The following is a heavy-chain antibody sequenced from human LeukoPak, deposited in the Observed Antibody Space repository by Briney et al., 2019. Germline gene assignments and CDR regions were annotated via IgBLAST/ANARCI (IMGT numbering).Heavy chain of an antibody. J-gene: IGHJ3*02. V-gene: IGHV5-51*01. CDR2: IYPSDSDT. CDR1: AYIFTNSW. D-gene: IGHD6-25*01. Sequence: GESLKISCKGSAYIFTNSWIVWVRPVPGKGLEWMGIIYPSDSDTRYSPSFQGQVTISADKSINTAYLQWSSLKASDTAIYYCARRAADTFDIWGQGTMVSVSS. CDR3: ARRAADTFDI.